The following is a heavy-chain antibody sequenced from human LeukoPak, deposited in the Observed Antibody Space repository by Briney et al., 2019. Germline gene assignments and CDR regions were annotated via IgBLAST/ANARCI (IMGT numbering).Heavy chain of an antibody. V-gene: IGHV4-38-2*01. J-gene: IGHJ5*02. CDR1: GYSIGSGYY. CDR3: ARQEGYSSSSVTFNWFDP. Sequence: SETLSLTXAVSGYSIGSGYYWDWIRQPPGKGLEWIGSIYRSGSTYYNPSLKSRVTISVDTSKNQFSLKLSSVTAADTAVYYCARQEGYSSSSVTFNWFDPWGQGTLVTVSS. D-gene: IGHD6-6*01. CDR2: IYRSGST.